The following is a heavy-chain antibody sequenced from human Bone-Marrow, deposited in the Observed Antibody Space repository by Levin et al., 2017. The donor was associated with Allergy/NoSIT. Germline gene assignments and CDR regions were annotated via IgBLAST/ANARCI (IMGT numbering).Heavy chain of an antibody. V-gene: IGHV1-69*06. Sequence: SVKVSCKASGGTFSSYAISWVRQAPGQGLEWMGGIIPIFGTANYAQKFQGRVTITADKSTSTAYMELSSLRSEDTAVYYCARGYYGSGRETGYYYGMDVWGQGTTVTVSS. CDR2: IIPIFGTA. CDR1: GGTFSSYA. D-gene: IGHD3-10*01. J-gene: IGHJ6*02. CDR3: ARGYYGSGRETGYYYGMDV.